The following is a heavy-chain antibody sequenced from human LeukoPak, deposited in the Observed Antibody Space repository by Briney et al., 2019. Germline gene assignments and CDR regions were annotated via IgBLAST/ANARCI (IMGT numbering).Heavy chain of an antibody. CDR1: GYRFTIYW. CDR2: IYPGDSDT. V-gene: IGHV5-51*01. D-gene: IGHD3-22*01. CDR3: ARQYSYDSSAYNDY. Sequence: GESLKISCKASGYRFTIYWIAWVRQMPGKGLEWMAIIYPGDSDTRYSPSFQGQVTISADRSISTAYLQWSSLEASDTAMYYCARQYSYDSSAYNDYWGQGTLVTVSS. J-gene: IGHJ4*02.